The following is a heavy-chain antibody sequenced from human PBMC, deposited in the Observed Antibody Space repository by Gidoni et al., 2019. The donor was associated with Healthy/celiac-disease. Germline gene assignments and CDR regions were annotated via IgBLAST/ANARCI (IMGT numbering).Heavy chain of an antibody. CDR2: INPNSGGT. CDR1: GYPFTGYY. CDR3: ARAMGHTIFGVVIIQDY. J-gene: IGHJ4*02. Sequence: QVQLVQSGAEVKKPGASVKVSCKASGYPFTGYYMHWVRQAPGQGLEWMGWINPNSGGTNYAQKFQGRVTMTRDTSISTAYMELSRLRSDDTAVYYCARAMGHTIFGVVIIQDYWGQGTLVTVSS. D-gene: IGHD3-3*01. V-gene: IGHV1-2*02.